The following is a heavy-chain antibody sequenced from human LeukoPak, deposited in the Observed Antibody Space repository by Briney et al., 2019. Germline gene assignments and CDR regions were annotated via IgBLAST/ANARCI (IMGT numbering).Heavy chain of an antibody. Sequence: ASVKVSCKASGYDFGTFGISWVRQAPGEGLEWMGWISAYHGKTNFPQRFQGRVTLTTETSTSTAYMELRSLRSDDTAIYYCARDSPFMVPGTGDAFDIWGQGTMASVSS. V-gene: IGHV1-18*01. D-gene: IGHD6-19*01. CDR1: GYDFGTFG. J-gene: IGHJ3*02. CDR3: ARDSPFMVPGTGDAFDI. CDR2: ISAYHGKT.